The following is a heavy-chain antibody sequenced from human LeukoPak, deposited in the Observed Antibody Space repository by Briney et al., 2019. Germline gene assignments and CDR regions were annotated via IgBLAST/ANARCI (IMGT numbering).Heavy chain of an antibody. CDR3: ASQPSAVAGNY. Sequence: GGSLRLSCAASGFTFSSYWMTWVRQAPGKGLEWVANISPDGSAKYYVDSVKGRFTISRDNARNSLYLQMNSLGAEDTATYFCASQPSAVAGNYWGQGALVTVSS. CDR2: ISPDGSAK. D-gene: IGHD6-19*01. V-gene: IGHV3-7*02. J-gene: IGHJ4*02. CDR1: GFTFSSYW.